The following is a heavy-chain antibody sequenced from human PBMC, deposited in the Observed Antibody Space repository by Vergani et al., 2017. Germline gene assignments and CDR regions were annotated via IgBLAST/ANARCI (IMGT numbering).Heavy chain of an antibody. J-gene: IGHJ2*01. CDR1: GFTFSSYE. V-gene: IGHV3-48*03. CDR3: ARESVEGTYWYFDL. D-gene: IGHD3-10*01. CDR2: ISSSGSTI. Sequence: EVQLVESGGGLVQPGGSLRLSCAASGFTFSSYEMNWVRQAPGKGLEWVSYISSSGSTIYYADSVKGRFTISRVNAKNSLYLQMNSLRAEDTAVYYCARESVEGTYWYFDLWGRGTLVTVSS.